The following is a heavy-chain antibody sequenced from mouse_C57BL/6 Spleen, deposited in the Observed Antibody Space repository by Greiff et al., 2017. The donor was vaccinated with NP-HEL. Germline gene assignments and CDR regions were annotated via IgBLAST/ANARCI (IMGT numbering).Heavy chain of an antibody. CDR2: ISNGGGST. D-gene: IGHD6-5*01. Sequence: EVKLVESGGGLVQPGGSLKLSCAASGFTFSDYYMYWVRQTPEKRLEWVAYISNGGGSTYYPDTVKGRFTISRDNAKNTLYLQMSRLKSEDTAMYYCAVGAYNRLDYWGQGTTLTVSS. CDR1: GFTFSDYY. J-gene: IGHJ2*01. V-gene: IGHV5-12*01. CDR3: AVGAYNRLDY.